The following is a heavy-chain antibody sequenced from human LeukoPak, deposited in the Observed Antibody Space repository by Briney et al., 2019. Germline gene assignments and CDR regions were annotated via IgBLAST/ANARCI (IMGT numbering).Heavy chain of an antibody. CDR3: ARDPTRPLYSGYDMGAFDI. Sequence: SETLSLTCTVSGGSISSGDYYWSWIRQPPGKGLEWIGYIYYSGSTYYNPSLKSRVTISVDTSKNQFSLKLSSVTAADTAVYYCARDPTRPLYSGYDMGAFDIRGQGTMVTVSS. D-gene: IGHD5-12*01. CDR1: GGSISSGDYY. V-gene: IGHV4-30-4*01. J-gene: IGHJ3*02. CDR2: IYYSGST.